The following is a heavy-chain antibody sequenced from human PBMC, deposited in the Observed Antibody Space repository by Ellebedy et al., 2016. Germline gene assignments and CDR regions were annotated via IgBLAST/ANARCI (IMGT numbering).Heavy chain of an antibody. CDR2: IIPILGIA. CDR1: GGTFSSYA. D-gene: IGHD3-22*01. V-gene: IGHV1-69*04. CDR3: ARGQNYDSSGYYPHFDY. Sequence: SVKVSCXASGGTFSSYAISWVRQAPGQGLEWMGRIIPILGIANYAQKFQGRVTITADKSTSTAYMELSSLRSEDTAVYYCARGQNYDSSGYYPHFDYWGQGTLVTVSS. J-gene: IGHJ4*02.